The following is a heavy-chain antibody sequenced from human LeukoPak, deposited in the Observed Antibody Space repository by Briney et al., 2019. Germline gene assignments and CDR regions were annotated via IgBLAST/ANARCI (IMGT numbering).Heavy chain of an antibody. CDR1: GYTFTSYA. CDR3: AREPIIGTYCGGDCPNLDY. J-gene: IGHJ4*02. Sequence: ASVKVSCKASGYTFTSYAMHWVRQAPGQRLEWMGWINAGNGNTKYSQEFQGRVTMTTDTSTSTAYMELKSLRSDDTAVYYCAREPIIGTYCGGDCPNLDYWGQGTLVTVSS. V-gene: IGHV1-3*01. D-gene: IGHD2-21*02. CDR2: INAGNGNT.